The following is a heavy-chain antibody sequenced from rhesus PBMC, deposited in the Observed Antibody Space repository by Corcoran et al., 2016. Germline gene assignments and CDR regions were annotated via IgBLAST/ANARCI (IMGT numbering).Heavy chain of an antibody. CDR2: IRESGNTH. Sequence: DVQLVESGGGLVKPGGSLRLSCVGSGFTFSDHEMHWVRQAPGKGLGWVQVIRESGNTHFYADAVKGRFTVSRDNAKNSLFLQMNSLRAEDTAIYSCSRGGVRFGDVWGAGVLVTVSS. V-gene: IGHV3-100*02. D-gene: IGHD3-3*01. J-gene: IGHJ5-1*01. CDR1: GFTFSDHE. CDR3: SRGGVRFGDV.